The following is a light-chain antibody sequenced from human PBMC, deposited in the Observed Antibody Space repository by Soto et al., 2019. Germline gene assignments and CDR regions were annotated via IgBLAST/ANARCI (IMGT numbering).Light chain of an antibody. CDR2: SNN. V-gene: IGLV1-47*02. Sequence: QSVLTQPPSASGTPGQRVTISCSGSSSNIGSNYVYWYQQLPGTAPKLLIYSNNQRPSGVPDRFSGSKSGTSASLAISGLRSEDEADYYCAAWEDRLSGWVFGGGTKLTVL. J-gene: IGLJ3*02. CDR1: SSNIGSNY. CDR3: AAWEDRLSGWV.